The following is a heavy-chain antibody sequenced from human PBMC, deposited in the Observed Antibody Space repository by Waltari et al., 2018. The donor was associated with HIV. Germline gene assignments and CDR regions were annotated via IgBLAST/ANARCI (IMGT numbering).Heavy chain of an antibody. J-gene: IGHJ6*02. V-gene: IGHV3-21*01. CDR1: GFTFSRES. Sequence: EVQLVESGGGLVKPGGSLRSSCAASGFTFSRESMNWVRQAPGKGLDRVSSISTSSSYIYHTDSVKGRFTISRDNAKNSLYLQMNSLRVEDTAVYYCAREKRFTYYGLDVWGQGTTVTVSS. D-gene: IGHD3-3*01. CDR2: ISTSSSYI. CDR3: AREKRFTYYGLDV.